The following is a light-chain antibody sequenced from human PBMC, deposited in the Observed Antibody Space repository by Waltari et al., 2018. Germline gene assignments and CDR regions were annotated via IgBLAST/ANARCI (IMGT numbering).Light chain of an antibody. CDR3: AAWDDSLSGLV. V-gene: IGLV1-47*01. J-gene: IGLJ3*02. Sequence: QSVLTQPPSASGTPGQMVTISCSGSSSNIGNNYVYWYQHLPGAAPKLLIFKNIQRPSGVPDRFSDAKSGTSASLAISGLRSEYEADYYCAAWDDSLSGLVFGGGTKLSVL. CDR2: KNI. CDR1: SSNIGNNY.